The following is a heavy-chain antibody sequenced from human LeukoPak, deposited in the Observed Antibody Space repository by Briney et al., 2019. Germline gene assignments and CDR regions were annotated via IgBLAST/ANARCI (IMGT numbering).Heavy chain of an antibody. Sequence: GGSLRLSCAASGFTFSSYAMRWVRQAPGKGLEWVSAISGSGGSTYYADSVKGRFTISRDNSKNTLFLQMNSLRAEDTAVYYCAKWGGGYRGGGTFDYWGQGTLVTVSS. D-gene: IGHD1-26*01. V-gene: IGHV3-23*01. CDR3: AKWGGGYRGGGTFDY. J-gene: IGHJ4*02. CDR2: ISGSGGST. CDR1: GFTFSSYA.